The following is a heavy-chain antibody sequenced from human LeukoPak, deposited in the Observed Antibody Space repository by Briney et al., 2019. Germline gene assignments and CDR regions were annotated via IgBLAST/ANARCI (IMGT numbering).Heavy chain of an antibody. D-gene: IGHD3-10*02. CDR1: GFTFSSYR. CDR2: IKQDGSEK. CDR3: ARANLFHVLLVDY. J-gene: IGHJ4*02. V-gene: IGHV3-7*04. Sequence: GGSLRLSCAASGFTFSSYRMSWVRQAPGKGLEWVANIKQDGSEKYYVDSVKGRFTISRDNAKNSLYLQMNSLRAEDTAVYYCARANLFHVLLVDYWGQGTLVTVPS.